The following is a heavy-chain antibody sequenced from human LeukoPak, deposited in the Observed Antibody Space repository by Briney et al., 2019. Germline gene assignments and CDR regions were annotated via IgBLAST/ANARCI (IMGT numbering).Heavy chain of an antibody. CDR3: ARDQASLPRSYYYMDV. Sequence: PGGSLRLSCAASGFTFSSYSMNWVRQAPGKGLEWVSYISSSSSTIYYADSVKGRFTISRDNAKNSLYLQMNSLRAEDTAVYYCARDQASLPRSYYYMDVWGKGTTVTVSS. J-gene: IGHJ6*03. CDR1: GFTFSSYS. CDR2: ISSSSSTI. V-gene: IGHV3-48*01.